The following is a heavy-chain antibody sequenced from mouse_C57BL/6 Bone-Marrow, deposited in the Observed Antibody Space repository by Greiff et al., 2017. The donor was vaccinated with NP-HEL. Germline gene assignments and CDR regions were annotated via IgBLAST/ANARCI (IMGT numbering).Heavy chain of an antibody. CDR1: GFTFSDYY. CDR2: ISNGGGST. Sequence: EVKLMESGGGLVQPGGSLKLSCAASGFTFSDYYMYWVRQTPEKRLEWVAYISNGGGSTYYPDTVKGRFTISRDNAKNTLYLQMSRLKSEDTAMYYCARPLYYGNRGAMDYWGQGTSVTVSS. J-gene: IGHJ4*01. D-gene: IGHD2-1*01. CDR3: ARPLYYGNRGAMDY. V-gene: IGHV5-12*01.